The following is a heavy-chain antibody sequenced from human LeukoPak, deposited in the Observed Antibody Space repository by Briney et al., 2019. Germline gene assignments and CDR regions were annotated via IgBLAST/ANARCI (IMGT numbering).Heavy chain of an antibody. CDR1: GYTFTSYD. CDR3: ARGGLHHNWFDP. D-gene: IGHD5-24*01. CDR2: MNPNSGNT. Sequence: ASVKVSCKASGYTFTSYDINWVRQATGQGLEWMGWMNPNSGNTGYAQKFQGRVTMTRNTSIGTAYMELSSLRSEDTAVYYCARGGLHHNWFDPWGQGTLVTVSS. V-gene: IGHV1-8*01. J-gene: IGHJ5*02.